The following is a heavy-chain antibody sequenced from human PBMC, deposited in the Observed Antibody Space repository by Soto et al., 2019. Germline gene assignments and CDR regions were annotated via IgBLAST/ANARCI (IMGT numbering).Heavy chain of an antibody. CDR3: ARDRLRGYDNSGFYS. V-gene: IGHV1-18*01. CDR1: GYGFSYYS. CDR2: INPSNGNR. Sequence: QVQLVQSGAELRKPGASVKVACEAFGYGFSYYSISWVRQAPGQGLEWMGWINPSNGNRNYAQKFEDRVTMTIATSTSSAYMELRSLKFDDTAIYYCARDRLRGYDNSGFYSWGQGTLVTVSS. J-gene: IGHJ4*02. D-gene: IGHD5-12*01.